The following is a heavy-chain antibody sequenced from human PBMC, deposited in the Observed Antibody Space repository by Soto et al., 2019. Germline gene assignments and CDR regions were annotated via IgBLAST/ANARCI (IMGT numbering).Heavy chain of an antibody. Sequence: QVQLVESGGGVVQPGRSLRLSCAASGFTFSSYALHWVRQAPGKGLEWVAVISYDGSNKYYADSVKGRFTISRDNSKNTLYLQMNGLRAEDTAVYYCARGYSIGFDYWGQGTLVTVSS. CDR3: ARGYSIGFDY. CDR2: ISYDGSNK. D-gene: IGHD2-8*01. CDR1: GFTFSSYA. V-gene: IGHV3-30-3*01. J-gene: IGHJ4*02.